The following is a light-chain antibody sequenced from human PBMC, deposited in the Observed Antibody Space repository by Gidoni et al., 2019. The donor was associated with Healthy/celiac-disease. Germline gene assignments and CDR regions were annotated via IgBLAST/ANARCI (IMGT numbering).Light chain of an antibody. CDR2: AAS. J-gene: IGKJ4*01. Sequence: AIRMTQSPSSFSASTGDRVTITCRASQGISSYLAWYQQKPGKAPQRLIYAASTLQSGVPARFSGSGSGTDFTLTISCLQSEDFATYYCQQYYSYPHTFGGGTKVEIK. V-gene: IGKV1-8*01. CDR1: QGISSY. CDR3: QQYYSYPHT.